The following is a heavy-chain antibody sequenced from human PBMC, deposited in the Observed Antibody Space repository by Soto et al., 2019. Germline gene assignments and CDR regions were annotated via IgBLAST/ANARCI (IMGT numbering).Heavy chain of an antibody. CDR1: GGSISSYY. V-gene: IGHV4-59*01. J-gene: IGHJ3*02. CDR2: IYYSGST. Sequence: QVQLQESGPGLVKPSETLSLTCTVSGGSISSYYWSWIRQPPGKGLEWIGYIYYSGSTNYNPSLQSRVTISVDTSKNQFSLKLSSVTAADTAVYYCARSYWNYAAVAFDIWGQGTMVTVSS. CDR3: ARSYWNYAAVAFDI. D-gene: IGHD1-7*01.